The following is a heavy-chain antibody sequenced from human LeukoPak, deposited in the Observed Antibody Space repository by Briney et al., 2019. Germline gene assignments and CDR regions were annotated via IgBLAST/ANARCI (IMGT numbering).Heavy chain of an antibody. Sequence: PGGSLRLSCAASGFTFGSYWMHWVRQAPGKGLVWVSRINTDGGSTTYADSMKGRFTISRDNAKNTLYLQMNSLRAEDTAMYYCTRQYTYGYEEFDLWGQGTLVTVSS. CDR3: TRQYTYGYEEFDL. D-gene: IGHD5-18*01. CDR2: INTDGGST. V-gene: IGHV3-74*01. J-gene: IGHJ4*02. CDR1: GFTFGSYW.